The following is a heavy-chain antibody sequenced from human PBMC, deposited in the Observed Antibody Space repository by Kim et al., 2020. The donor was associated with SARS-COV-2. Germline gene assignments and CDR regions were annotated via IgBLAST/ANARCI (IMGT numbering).Heavy chain of an antibody. D-gene: IGHD3-22*01. V-gene: IGHV1-69*04. J-gene: IGHJ4*02. CDR1: GGTFSSYA. CDR3: ARSAYYYDSSGYYFDY. Sequence: SVKVSCKASGGTFSSYALNWVRQAPGQGLEWMGRIIPILGIANYAQKFQGRVTITADKSTSTAYMELSSLRSEDTAVYYCARSAYYYDSSGYYFDYWGQGTMVTVSS. CDR2: IIPILGIA.